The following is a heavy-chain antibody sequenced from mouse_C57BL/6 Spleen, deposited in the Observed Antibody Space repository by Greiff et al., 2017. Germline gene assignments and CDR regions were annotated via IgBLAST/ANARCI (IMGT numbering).Heavy chain of an antibody. Sequence: QVQLQQPGAELVKPGASVKLSCKASGYTFTSYWMHWVKQRPGQGLEWIGMIHPNSGSTNYNEKFKSKATLTVDKSSSTAYMQLSSLTSEDSAVYYCATATVVATGYFDCWGKGTTLTVSS. CDR3: ATATVVATGYFDC. D-gene: IGHD1-1*01. CDR2: IHPNSGST. J-gene: IGHJ2*01. CDR1: GYTFTSYW. V-gene: IGHV1-64*01.